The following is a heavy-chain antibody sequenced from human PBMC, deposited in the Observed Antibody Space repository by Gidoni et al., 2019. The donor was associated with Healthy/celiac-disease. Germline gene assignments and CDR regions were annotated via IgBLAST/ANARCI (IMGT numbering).Heavy chain of an antibody. Sequence: QVQLVQSGAEVKKPGSSLTVSSKASAVTFRSYAISWVRRAPGEGLEWMGRIIPILGIANYAQKFQGRVTITADKSTSTAYMELSSLRSEDTAVYYGARAVAGTGPAEYFQHWGQGTLVTVSS. CDR2: IIPILGIA. CDR1: AVTFRSYA. V-gene: IGHV1-69*04. J-gene: IGHJ1*01. D-gene: IGHD6-19*01. CDR3: ARAVAGTGPAEYFQH.